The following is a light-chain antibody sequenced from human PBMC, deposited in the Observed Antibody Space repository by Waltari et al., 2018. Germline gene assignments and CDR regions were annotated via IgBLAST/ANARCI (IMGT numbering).Light chain of an antibody. V-gene: IGKV3-11*01. CDR2: ETS. J-gene: IGKJ4*01. Sequence: ETVLTQSPATLSLSPGERATLSCRASQSVDRYLAWYQQKPGQAPRLLIYETSNRATGTPARFSGSGSGTDFTLTISSLEPEDFAVYYCQQRKNWPPLTFGGGTKVEIK. CDR3: QQRKNWPPLT. CDR1: QSVDRY.